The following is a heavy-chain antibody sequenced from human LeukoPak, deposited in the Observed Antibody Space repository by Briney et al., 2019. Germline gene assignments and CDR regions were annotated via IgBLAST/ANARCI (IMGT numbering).Heavy chain of an antibody. CDR3: ARGRSTGYPYYFEY. D-gene: IGHD5-12*01. CDR1: GYTFTSYD. Sequence: ASVKVSCKASGYTFTSYDINWVRQAPGQGLEWMGWMNPNSGSTGYARKFQGRVTITRNTSISTAYMELSGLRSEDTAVYYCARGRSTGYPYYFEYWGQGTLVTVSS. J-gene: IGHJ4*02. CDR2: MNPNSGST. V-gene: IGHV1-8*03.